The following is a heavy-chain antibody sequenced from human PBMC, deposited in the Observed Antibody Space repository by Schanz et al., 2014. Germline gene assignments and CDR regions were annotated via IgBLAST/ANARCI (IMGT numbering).Heavy chain of an antibody. CDR1: GFTVNTNY. CDR2: MYINSGST. V-gene: IGHV3-53*01. CDR3: ARDGGRDGYNLAFDV. J-gene: IGHJ3*01. D-gene: IGHD5-12*01. Sequence: EVQLVESGGGLIQPGGSLRLSCAVSGFTVNTNYMSWVRQAPGKGLEWISSMYINSGSTQYADSVKGRFIISRDSSKNTRVRQMNSLRAEDTAVYFCARDGGRDGYNLAFDVWGQGTLVTVSS.